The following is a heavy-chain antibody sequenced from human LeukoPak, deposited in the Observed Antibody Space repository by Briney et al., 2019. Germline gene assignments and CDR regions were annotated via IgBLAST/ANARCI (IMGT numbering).Heavy chain of an antibody. CDR2: IDPSDSYT. CDR3: ARQPEGTWFDP. J-gene: IGHJ5*02. Sequence: GQSLKISCKGYGYSFTSNSISWVRQMRGKGMDWMGRIDPSDSYTNYSPSFQGHVTISADKSISTAYLQWSSLKASDTAMYYCARQPEGTWFDPWGQGTLVTVSS. CDR1: GYSFTSNS. V-gene: IGHV5-10-1*01. D-gene: IGHD1-1*01.